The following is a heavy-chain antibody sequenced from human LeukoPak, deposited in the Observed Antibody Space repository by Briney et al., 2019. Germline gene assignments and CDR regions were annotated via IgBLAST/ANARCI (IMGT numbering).Heavy chain of an antibody. CDR3: ARDGSGITIFGVVSYYFDY. V-gene: IGHV7-4-1*02. CDR2: INTNTGNP. CDR1: GYTFTSHA. D-gene: IGHD3-3*01. Sequence: ASVKVSCKASGYTFTSHAMNWVRQAPGQGLEWMGWINTNTGNPTYAQGFTGRFVFSLDTSVSTAYLQISSLKAEDTAVYYCARDGSGITIFGVVSYYFDYWGQGTLVTVSS. J-gene: IGHJ4*02.